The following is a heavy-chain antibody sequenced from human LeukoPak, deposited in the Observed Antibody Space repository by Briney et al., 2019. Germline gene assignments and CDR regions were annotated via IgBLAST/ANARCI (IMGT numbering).Heavy chain of an antibody. J-gene: IGHJ4*02. V-gene: IGHV4-59*08. CDR1: GGSISSYY. Sequence: SETLSLTCTVSGGSISSYYWSWIRQPPGEGLEWIGYIYYSGSTNYNPSLKSRVTISVDTSKNQFSLKLSSVTAADTAVYYCARHGRDGYNYYNYWGQGTLVTVSS. CDR2: IYYSGST. CDR3: ARHGRDGYNYYNY. D-gene: IGHD5-24*01.